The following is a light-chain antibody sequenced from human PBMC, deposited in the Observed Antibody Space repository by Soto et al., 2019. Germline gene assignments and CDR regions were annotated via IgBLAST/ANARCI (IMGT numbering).Light chain of an antibody. Sequence: EIVLTQSPGTLSLSPGERATLSCRASQSISNNYLAWYQQKPGRAPRLLISGASSRATGIPDRVSGSGSGTEFTLTISRLEPEDFAVYYCHQYGSSPRTFGQGTKVEIK. CDR3: HQYGSSPRT. J-gene: IGKJ1*01. CDR2: GAS. CDR1: QSISNNY. V-gene: IGKV3-20*01.